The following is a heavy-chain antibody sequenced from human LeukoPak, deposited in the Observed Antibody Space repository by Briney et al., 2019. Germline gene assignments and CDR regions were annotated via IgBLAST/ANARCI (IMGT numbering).Heavy chain of an antibody. V-gene: IGHV4-34*01. CDR2: INHSGST. CDR3: ARGNDSSGYYVDY. D-gene: IGHD3-22*01. J-gene: IGHJ4*02. CDR1: GGSFSGYY. Sequence: PSETLSLTCAVYGGSFSGYYWSWIRQPPGKGLEWIGEINHSGSTNYNPSLKSRVTISVDTSKNQFSPKLSSVTAADTAVYYCARGNDSSGYYVDYWGQGTLVTVSS.